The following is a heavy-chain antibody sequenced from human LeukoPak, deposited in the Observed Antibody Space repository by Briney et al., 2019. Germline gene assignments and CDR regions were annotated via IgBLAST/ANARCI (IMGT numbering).Heavy chain of an antibody. J-gene: IGHJ4*02. D-gene: IGHD1-1*01. CDR2: IYYSGST. CDR1: GGSISSYY. CDR3: ARRRWNDYYFDY. Sequence: SETLSLTCTVSGGSISSYYWSWIRQPPGKGLEWIGYIYYSGSTNYNPSLKSRVTISVDTSKNQFSLKLSSVTAADTAVYYCARRRWNDYYFDYWGQGTLVTVSS. V-gene: IGHV4-59*08.